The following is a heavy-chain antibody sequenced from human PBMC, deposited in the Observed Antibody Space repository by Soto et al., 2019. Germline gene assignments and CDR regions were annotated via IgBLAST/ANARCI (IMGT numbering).Heavy chain of an antibody. CDR1: GGTFSSYT. Sequence: QVQLVQSGAEVKKPGSSVKVSCKASGGTFSSYTISWVRQAPGQGLEWMGRIIPILGIANYAQKFQGRVTITADKSTSTAYMELSSLRSEDTAVYYCVRGEGGQWLVDYWGQGTLVTVSS. CDR3: VRGEGGQWLVDY. J-gene: IGHJ4*02. CDR2: IIPILGIA. D-gene: IGHD6-19*01. V-gene: IGHV1-69*02.